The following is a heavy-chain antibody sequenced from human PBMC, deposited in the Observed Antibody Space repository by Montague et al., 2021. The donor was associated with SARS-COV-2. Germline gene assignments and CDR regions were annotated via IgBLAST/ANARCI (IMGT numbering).Heavy chain of an antibody. Sequence: LSLTCTVSGGSITSSAYYWSWIRQSPGKGLEWLGTIYYSGNTYSNPSLKSRVTISMDTSKSQVSLKINSVTAADTAVYFCASLGSPAYCGGDCYLRDYGMDVWGQGTRVTVSS. CDR1: GGSITSSAYY. J-gene: IGHJ6*02. D-gene: IGHD2-21*02. CDR2: IYYSGNT. V-gene: IGHV4-39*01. CDR3: ASLGSPAYCGGDCYLRDYGMDV.